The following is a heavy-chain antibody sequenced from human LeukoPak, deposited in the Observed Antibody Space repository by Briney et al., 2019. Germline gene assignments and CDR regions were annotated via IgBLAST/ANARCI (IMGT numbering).Heavy chain of an antibody. CDR1: GGSFSGYY. J-gene: IGHJ4*02. CDR3: ARGPVDDDYVWGSSRSFDY. D-gene: IGHD3-16*02. Sequence: PSETLSLTCAVYGGSFSGYYWSWIRQPPGKGLEGIGEINHSGSTNYNPSLKSRVTISVATSMNQFSLKRSSVTAAATAVYYCARGPVDDDYVWGSSRSFDYWGQGNLVTVSS. CDR2: INHSGST. V-gene: IGHV4-34*01.